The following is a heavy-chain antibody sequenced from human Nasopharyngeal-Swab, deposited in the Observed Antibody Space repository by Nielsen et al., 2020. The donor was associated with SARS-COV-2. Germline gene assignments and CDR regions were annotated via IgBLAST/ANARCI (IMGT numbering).Heavy chain of an antibody. CDR1: GFTSSSYG. J-gene: IGHJ4*02. Sequence: GGPLRLSCAASGFTSSSYGMHWVRQAPGKGLEWVAVISYDGSNKYYADSVKGRFTISRDNSKNTLYLQMNSLRAEDTAVYYCAKDRGAPDYWGQGTLVTVSS. CDR3: AKDRGAPDY. CDR2: ISYDGSNK. V-gene: IGHV3-30*18. D-gene: IGHD1-26*01.